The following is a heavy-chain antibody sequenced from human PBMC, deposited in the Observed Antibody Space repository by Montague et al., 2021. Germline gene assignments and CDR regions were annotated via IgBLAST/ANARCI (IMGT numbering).Heavy chain of an antibody. Sequence: SETLSLTCSVSGVSIGEKSFYWGWVRQAPRRGLEWIGHMFYRGNTYYNPSLQSRVSISVDTSKNQFSLTLTSVTASDTAVCYCARRCYGDPQTDPEPANCALDVWGQGTSATVSS. V-gene: IGHV4-39*01. CDR3: ARRCYGDPQTDPEPANCALDV. CDR2: MFYRGNT. CDR1: GVSIGEKSFY. D-gene: IGHD1-14*01. J-gene: IGHJ6*02.